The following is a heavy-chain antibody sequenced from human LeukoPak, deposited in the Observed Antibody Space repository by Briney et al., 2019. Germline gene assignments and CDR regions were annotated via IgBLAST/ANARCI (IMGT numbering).Heavy chain of an antibody. CDR2: IYYSGST. CDR1: GGSTSSSTYD. D-gene: IGHD6-19*01. CDR3: ARTRKYSSDEDY. J-gene: IGHJ4*02. V-gene: IGHV4-39*01. Sequence: PSETLSLTCTVSGGSTSSSTYDWGWIRQPPGKGLDWIGSIYYSGSTYYNPSLNSRVTISVNTSKNQFSLKLSAVTVADTAVYYCARTRKYSSDEDYWGQGTLVTVSS.